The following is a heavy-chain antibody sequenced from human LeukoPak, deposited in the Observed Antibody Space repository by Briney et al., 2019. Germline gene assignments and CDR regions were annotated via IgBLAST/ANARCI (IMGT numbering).Heavy chain of an antibody. CDR2: IYSGGST. Sequence: GGSLRLSCAASGFTVSSNYMSWFRQAPGKGLEGVSVIYSGGSTYYADSVKGRFTISRDNSKNTLYLQMNSLRAEDTAVYYCARERTYDSSGVYWYFDLWGRGTLVTVSS. CDR1: GFTVSSNY. CDR3: ARERTYDSSGVYWYFDL. D-gene: IGHD3-22*01. V-gene: IGHV3-66*01. J-gene: IGHJ2*01.